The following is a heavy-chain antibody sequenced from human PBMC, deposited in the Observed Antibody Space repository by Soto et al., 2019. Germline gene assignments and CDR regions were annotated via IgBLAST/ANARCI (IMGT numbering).Heavy chain of an antibody. CDR2: IYYSGST. Sequence: SETLSLTCTVSGENVSSGSYYWSWIRKPPGKGLEWIGYIYYSGSTNYNPSLKSRVTISVDTSKNQFSLKLSSVTAADTAVYYCARDVSSGPRGYFDYWGQGTLVTVSS. J-gene: IGHJ4*02. D-gene: IGHD3-22*01. CDR1: GENVSSGSYY. V-gene: IGHV4-61*01. CDR3: ARDVSSGPRGYFDY.